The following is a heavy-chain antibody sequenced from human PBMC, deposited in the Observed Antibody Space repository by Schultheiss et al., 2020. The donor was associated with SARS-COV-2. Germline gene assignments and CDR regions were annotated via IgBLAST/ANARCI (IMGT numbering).Heavy chain of an antibody. CDR3: LFRLAEYFQH. D-gene: IGHD3-3*01. CDR2: IYHSGST. J-gene: IGHJ1*01. Sequence: SETLSLTCAVSGYSISSGYYWGWIRQPPGKGLEWIGSIYHSGSTYYNPSLKSLVTISVDTSKNQFSLKLSSVTAADTAVYYCLFRLAEYFQHWGQGTLVTVSS. V-gene: IGHV4-38-2*01. CDR1: GYSISSGYY.